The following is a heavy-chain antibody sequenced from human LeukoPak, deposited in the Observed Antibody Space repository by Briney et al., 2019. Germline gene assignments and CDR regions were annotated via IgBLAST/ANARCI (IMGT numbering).Heavy chain of an antibody. CDR3: ARDIAAAGTRDYYYYYYMDV. CDR2: IYTSGST. D-gene: IGHD6-13*01. J-gene: IGHJ6*03. V-gene: IGHV4-4*07. CDR1: GGSISSYY. Sequence: SETLSLTCTVSGGSISSYYWSWIRQPAGKGLEWIGRIYTSGSTNYNPSLKSRVTMSVDTSKNQFSLKLSSVTAADTTVYYCARDIAAAGTRDYYYYYYMDVWGKGTTVTVSS.